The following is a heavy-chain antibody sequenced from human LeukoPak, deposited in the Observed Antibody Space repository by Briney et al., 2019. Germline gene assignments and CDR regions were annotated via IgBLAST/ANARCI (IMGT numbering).Heavy chain of an antibody. CDR1: GNSISGYY. J-gene: IGHJ4*02. Sequence: PSETLSLTCAVSGNSISGYYWSWIRQAAGKGLEWIGRMHTSGSTNYRPSLKSRITISVDRSKNHFSLKLSSVTDADTAVYYCARLVSGYYSPLDYWGQGTLVTVSS. D-gene: IGHD3-22*01. V-gene: IGHV4-4*07. CDR3: ARLVSGYYSPLDY. CDR2: MHTSGST.